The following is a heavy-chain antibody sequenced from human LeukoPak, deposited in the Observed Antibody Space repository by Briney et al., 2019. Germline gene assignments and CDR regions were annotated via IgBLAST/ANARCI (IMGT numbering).Heavy chain of an antibody. Sequence: GGSLRLSCAASGFNFDDYTMHWVRQAPGKGLEWFSLVAWDGGGTFFADSVKGRFTVSRDNSKNSLSLYMNSLTTEDTALYYCVRGHGYNLEDYFDNWGQGTLVTVSS. CDR1: GFNFDDYT. CDR3: VRGHGYNLEDYFDN. CDR2: VAWDGGGT. J-gene: IGHJ4*02. V-gene: IGHV3-43*01. D-gene: IGHD5-24*01.